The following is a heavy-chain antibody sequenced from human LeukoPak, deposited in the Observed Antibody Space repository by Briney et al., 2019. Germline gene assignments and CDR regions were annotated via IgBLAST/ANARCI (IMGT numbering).Heavy chain of an antibody. CDR1: GYTFTSYY. D-gene: IGHD5-12*01. J-gene: IGHJ4*02. CDR3: ARTGGYSSHNDY. V-gene: IGHV1-2*02. CDR2: INPNSGGT. Sequence: ASVTVSCTASGYTFTSYYMHWVRQAPGQGLEWMGWINPNSGGTNYAQKFQGRVTMTRDTSISTAYMELSRLRSDDTAVYYCARTGGYSSHNDYWGQGTLVTVSS.